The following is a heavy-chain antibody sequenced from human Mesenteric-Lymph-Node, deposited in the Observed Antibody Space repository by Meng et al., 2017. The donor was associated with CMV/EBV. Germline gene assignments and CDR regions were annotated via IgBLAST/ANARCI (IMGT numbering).Heavy chain of an antibody. CDR2: IWYDGSNK. D-gene: IGHD1-26*01. Sequence: GESLKISCAASGFTFSSYGMHWVRQAPGKGLEWVAVIWYDGSNKYYADSVKGRFTISRDNSKNTLYLQMNSLRAEDTAEYYCAKESIVGATTGMGYYYYGMDVWGQGTTVTVSS. CDR3: AKESIVGATTGMGYYYYGMDV. CDR1: GFTFSSYG. J-gene: IGHJ6*02. V-gene: IGHV3-33*06.